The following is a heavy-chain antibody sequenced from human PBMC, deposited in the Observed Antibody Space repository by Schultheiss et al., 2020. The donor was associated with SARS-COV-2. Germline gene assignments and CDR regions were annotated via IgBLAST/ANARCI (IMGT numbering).Heavy chain of an antibody. Sequence: GGSLRLSCAASGLTFNNYAMGWVRQAPGKGLKWLSAISGSGSNKYYADSVKGRFTISRDNSKNTLYLEMNSLRAEDTGVYFCEINSCGGDFYSGLDYWGQGIRVTVSS. CDR2: ISGSGSNK. CDR1: GLTFNNYA. CDR3: EINSCGGDFYSGLDY. J-gene: IGHJ4*02. V-gene: IGHV3-23*01. D-gene: IGHD2-21*02.